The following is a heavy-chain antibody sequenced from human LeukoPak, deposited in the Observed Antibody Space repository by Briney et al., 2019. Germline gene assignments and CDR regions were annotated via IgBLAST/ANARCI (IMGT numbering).Heavy chain of an antibody. CDR1: GFTVSSNY. D-gene: IGHD3-22*01. CDR3: ARGSDYYDSSGIPQAFDI. Sequence: GGSLRLSCAASGFTVSSNYMSWIRQAPGKGLEWVSYISSSSSYTNYADSVKGRFTISRDNAKNSLYLQMNSLRAQDTAVYYCARGSDYYDSSGIPQAFDIWGQGTMVTVSS. J-gene: IGHJ3*02. CDR2: ISSSSSYT. V-gene: IGHV3-11*06.